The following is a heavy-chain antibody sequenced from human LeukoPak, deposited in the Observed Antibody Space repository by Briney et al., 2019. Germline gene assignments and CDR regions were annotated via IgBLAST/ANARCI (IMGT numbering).Heavy chain of an antibody. J-gene: IGHJ4*02. V-gene: IGHV5-51*01. Sequence: GESLKISCKGSGYSFTGYWIGWVRQMPGKGLEWMGIIYPGDSDTRYSPSFQGQVTISADKSISTACLQWSSLKASDTAMYYCARLMHDFWSGYSPLDYWGQGTLVTVSS. D-gene: IGHD3-3*01. CDR2: IYPGDSDT. CDR1: GYSFTGYW. CDR3: ARLMHDFWSGYSPLDY.